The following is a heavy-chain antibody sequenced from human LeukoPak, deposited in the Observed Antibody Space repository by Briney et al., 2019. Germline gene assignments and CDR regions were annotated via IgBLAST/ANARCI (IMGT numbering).Heavy chain of an antibody. CDR1: GGSISTSNYY. V-gene: IGHV4-39*07. J-gene: IGHJ4*02. CDR3: AKTKLDWLLFDF. Sequence: SETLSLTCSVSGGSISTSNYYWVWIRQSPEKGLEWIGSIFHNGNASYSPSLQSRVTMSLDTSKSQFYLRLTSVTAADTALYYCAKTKLDWLLFDFWGQGILVTVSS. CDR2: IFHNGNA. D-gene: IGHD3-9*01.